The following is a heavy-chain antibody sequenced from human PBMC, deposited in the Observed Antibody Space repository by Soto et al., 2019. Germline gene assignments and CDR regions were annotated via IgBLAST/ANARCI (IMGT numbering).Heavy chain of an antibody. CDR3: AREEPSGEGAYDY. Sequence: QVQLVESGGGVVQPGRSLRLSCAASGFTFSSYAMHWVRQAPGTGLEWVAVISYDGSNKYYADSVKGRFTISRDNSKNTLYLQMNSLRAEDTAVYYCAREEPSGEGAYDYWGQGTLVTVSS. CDR1: GFTFSSYA. D-gene: IGHD1-26*01. J-gene: IGHJ4*02. CDR2: ISYDGSNK. V-gene: IGHV3-30-3*01.